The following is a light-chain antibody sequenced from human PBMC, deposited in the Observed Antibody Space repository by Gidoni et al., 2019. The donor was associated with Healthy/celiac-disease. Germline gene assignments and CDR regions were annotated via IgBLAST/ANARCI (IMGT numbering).Light chain of an antibody. CDR2: GAS. V-gene: IGKV3-20*01. Sequence: ELVLTQSPGTLSLSPGGRATLSCRASQSVRSSYLAWYQQKPGQAPRLLIDGASSRATGVPDRVSGSGSETDFTLSSSRLEPEDVAVYYCRQYGSSPLTFGGXTKVEIK. CDR3: RQYGSSPLT. CDR1: QSVRSSY. J-gene: IGKJ4*01.